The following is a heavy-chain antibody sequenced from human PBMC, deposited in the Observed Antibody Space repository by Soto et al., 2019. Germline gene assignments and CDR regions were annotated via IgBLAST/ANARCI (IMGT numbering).Heavy chain of an antibody. Sequence: QVQLQESGPGLVKPSETLSLTCTVSGGSISSYYWSWIRQPAGKGLEWIGRIYTSGSADYNPSLKSRVTMSVDTSKTQFSLKLSPVTAADTAVYYCARVMEQLALDYWGQGTLVTVSS. CDR2: IYTSGSA. CDR1: GGSISSYY. CDR3: ARVMEQLALDY. J-gene: IGHJ4*02. D-gene: IGHD6-6*01. V-gene: IGHV4-4*07.